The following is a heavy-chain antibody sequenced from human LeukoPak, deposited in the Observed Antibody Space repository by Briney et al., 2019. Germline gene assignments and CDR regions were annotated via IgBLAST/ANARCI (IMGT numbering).Heavy chain of an antibody. J-gene: IGHJ4*02. CDR3: AGDSGYDLHY. CDR1: GGSISSYY. V-gene: IGHV4-59*01. CDR2: IYYSGST. D-gene: IGHD5-12*01. Sequence: SETLSLTCTVSGGSISSYYWSWIRQPPGKGLEWIGYIYYSGSTNYNPSLKSRVTISVDTSKNQFSLKLSSVTAADTAAYYCAGDSGYDLHYWGQGTMVTVSS.